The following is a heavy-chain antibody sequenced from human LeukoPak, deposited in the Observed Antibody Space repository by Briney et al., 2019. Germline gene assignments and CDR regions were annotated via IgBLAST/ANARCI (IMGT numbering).Heavy chain of an antibody. Sequence: GGSLRLSCAASGFTFSSYWMHWVRQAPGKGLVWVSRINSDGSSTSYADSVKGRFTISRDNAKNTLCLQMNSLRAEDTAVYYCARGGSSSDFDYWGQGTLVTVSS. V-gene: IGHV3-74*01. CDR3: ARGGSSSDFDY. D-gene: IGHD3-22*01. CDR2: INSDGSST. CDR1: GFTFSSYW. J-gene: IGHJ4*02.